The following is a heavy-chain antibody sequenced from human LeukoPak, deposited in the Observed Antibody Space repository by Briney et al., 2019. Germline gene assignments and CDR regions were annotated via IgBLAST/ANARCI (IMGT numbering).Heavy chain of an antibody. CDR2: ISPSGGIT. J-gene: IGHJ4*02. Sequence: PGGSLRLSCAASGFTFNSHAMNWVRQAPGKELEWVSVISPSGGITYYAESVKGRFTVSRDNSKNTLFLQMNSLRVEDTALYYCAKEPSHSSGYWDSWGQGTLVTVSS. V-gene: IGHV3-23*01. CDR1: GFTFNSHA. CDR3: AKEPSHSSGYWDS. D-gene: IGHD3-22*01.